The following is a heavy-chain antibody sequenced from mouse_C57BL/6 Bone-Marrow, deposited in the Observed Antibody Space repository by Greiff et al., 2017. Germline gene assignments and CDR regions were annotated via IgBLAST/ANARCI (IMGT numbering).Heavy chain of an antibody. J-gene: IGHJ2*01. CDR1: GYTFTSYW. Sequence: QVQLKQPGAELVKPGASVKMSCKASGYTFTSYWITWVKQRPGQGLEWIGDIYPGSGSTNYNEKFKSKATLTVDTSSSTVYMQLRSLTSDDSAVYYCAIDYYGNFYFDYWGQGTTLTVSS. V-gene: IGHV1-55*01. D-gene: IGHD2-1*01. CDR2: IYPGSGST. CDR3: AIDYYGNFYFDY.